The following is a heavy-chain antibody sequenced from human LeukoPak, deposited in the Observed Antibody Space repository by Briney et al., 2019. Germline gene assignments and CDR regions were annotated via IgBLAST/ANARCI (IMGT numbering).Heavy chain of an antibody. D-gene: IGHD2-2*01. CDR3: ARGMGYCSSTSCNNDAFDI. J-gene: IGHJ3*02. V-gene: IGHV1-8*03. Sequence: ASVKVSCKASGYTFTSYDINWVRQATGQGLEWMGWMNPNSGNTGYAQKFQGRVTITRSTSISTAYMELSSLRSEDTAVYYCARGMGYCSSTSCNNDAFDIWGQGTMVTVSS. CDR2: MNPNSGNT. CDR1: GYTFTSYD.